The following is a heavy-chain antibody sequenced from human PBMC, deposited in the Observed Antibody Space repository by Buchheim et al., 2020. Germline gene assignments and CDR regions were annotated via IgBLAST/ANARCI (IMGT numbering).Heavy chain of an antibody. CDR2: INHSGST. V-gene: IGHV4-34*01. J-gene: IGHJ4*02. Sequence: QVQLQQWGAGLLKPSETLSLTCAVYGGSFSGYYWSWIRQPPGKGLEWIGEINHSGSTNYNPSLKSRVTISVDTSKNQFSLKLSSVTAADTAVYYCARTYYYDSSGYYGPFDYWGQGTL. CDR1: GGSFSGYY. CDR3: ARTYYYDSSGYYGPFDY. D-gene: IGHD3-22*01.